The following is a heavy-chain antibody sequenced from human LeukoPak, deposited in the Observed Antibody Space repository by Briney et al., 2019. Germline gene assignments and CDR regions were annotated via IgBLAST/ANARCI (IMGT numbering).Heavy chain of an antibody. D-gene: IGHD2-2*01. CDR1: GGSINSYY. V-gene: IGHV4-59*01. CDR3: ARDPSYHGGYFDY. Sequence: SETLSLTCTVSGGSINSYYWSWIRQPPGKGLEWNGYIYYSGSTNYNPSLKSRVTISVDTSKNQFSLKLSSVTAADTAVYYCARDPSYHGGYFDYWGQGTLVTVFS. CDR2: IYYSGST. J-gene: IGHJ4*02.